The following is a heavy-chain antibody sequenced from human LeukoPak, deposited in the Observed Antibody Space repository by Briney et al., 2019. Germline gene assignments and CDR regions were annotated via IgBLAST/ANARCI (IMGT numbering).Heavy chain of an antibody. CDR1: GYSFTTFG. J-gene: IGHJ6*03. CDR2: LSAHIGDT. V-gene: IGHV1-18*01. D-gene: IGHD4-11*01. Sequence: ASVKVSCKASGYSFTTFGITWVRQAPGQGLEWMAWLSAHIGDTNYSQKFQGRVTVTSDTSTSTAYMELRSLKSDDTAVYFCARVAFSKYQYYMDVWGKGTTVTVSS. CDR3: ARVAFSKYQYYMDV.